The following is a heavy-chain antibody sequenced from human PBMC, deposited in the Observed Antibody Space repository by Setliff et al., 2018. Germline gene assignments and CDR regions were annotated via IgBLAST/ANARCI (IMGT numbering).Heavy chain of an antibody. CDR3: ARDRGYCSSTACYPYIPGLDV. J-gene: IGHJ3*01. Sequence: ASVKVSCKVSGYTLTELSMHWVRQAPGKGLEWMGGFDPEDGETIYAQKFQCRVTMTEDTSTDTAYMELRSLRSDDTAVYYCARDRGYCSSTACYPYIPGLDVWGQGTMVTVSS. CDR1: GYTLTELS. D-gene: IGHD2-2*01. CDR2: FDPEDGET. V-gene: IGHV1-24*01.